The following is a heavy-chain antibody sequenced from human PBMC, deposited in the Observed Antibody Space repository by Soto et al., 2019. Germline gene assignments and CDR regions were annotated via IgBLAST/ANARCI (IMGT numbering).Heavy chain of an antibody. CDR1: GGSFSGYY. CDR3: ARIYRHSSSWYFDGFDYYYGMDV. J-gene: IGHJ6*02. CDR2: INHSGST. Sequence: SETLSLTCAVYGGSFSGYYWSWIRQPPGKGLEWIGEINHSGSTNYNPSLKSRVTISVDPSKNQFSLKLSSVTAADTAVYYCARIYRHSSSWYFDGFDYYYGMDVWGQGTTVTVSS. D-gene: IGHD6-13*01. V-gene: IGHV4-34*01.